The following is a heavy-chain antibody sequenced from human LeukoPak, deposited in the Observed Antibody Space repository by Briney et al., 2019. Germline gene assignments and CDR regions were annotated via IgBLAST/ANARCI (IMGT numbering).Heavy chain of an antibody. J-gene: IGHJ3*02. CDR2: IYYSGST. Sequence: SETLSLTCTVSGGSISSYYWSWIRQPPGKGLEWIGYIYYSGSTNYNPSLKSRVTISVDTSKNQFSLKLSSVTTADTAVYYCARDPYCGGDCYSGAFDIWGQGTMVTVSS. D-gene: IGHD2-21*02. V-gene: IGHV4-59*01. CDR1: GGSISSYY. CDR3: ARDPYCGGDCYSGAFDI.